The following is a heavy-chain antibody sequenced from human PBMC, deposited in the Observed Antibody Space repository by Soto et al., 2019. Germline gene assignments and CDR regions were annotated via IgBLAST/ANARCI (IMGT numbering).Heavy chain of an antibody. Sequence: EVLLVESRGGLVQPGGTLRLSCAATGFAFSDHYMDWVRQAPGKGLEWVGRTRNKANGYTTQYATSVEGRFTISRDESKNSLYLQINSLKTEDTAVYYCTSPGIQSSGWYGHFQHWGQGTRVTVSS. V-gene: IGHV3-72*01. D-gene: IGHD6-19*01. J-gene: IGHJ1*01. CDR3: TSPGIQSSGWYGHFQH. CDR1: GFAFSDHY. CDR2: TRNKANGYTT.